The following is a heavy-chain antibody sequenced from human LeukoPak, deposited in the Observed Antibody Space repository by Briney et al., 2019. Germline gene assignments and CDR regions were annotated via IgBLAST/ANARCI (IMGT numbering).Heavy chain of an antibody. CDR2: ISGSGGST. J-gene: IGHJ6*04. V-gene: IGHV3-23*01. D-gene: IGHD3-10*02. CDR3: AELGITMIGGV. Sequence: PGGSLRLSCAASGFTFSSYAMSWVRQTPVKGLEWVSVISGSGGSTYYADSVKGRFTISRDNAKNSLYLQMNSLRAEDTAVYYCAELGITMIGGVWGKGTTVTISS. CDR1: GFTFSSYA.